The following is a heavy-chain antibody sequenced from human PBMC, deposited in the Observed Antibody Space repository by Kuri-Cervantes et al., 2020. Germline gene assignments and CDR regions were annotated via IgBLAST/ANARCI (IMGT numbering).Heavy chain of an antibody. J-gene: IGHJ3*02. Sequence: GESLKISCAASGFTVSSNYMSWVRQAPGKGLEWVSVIYSGGSTYYADSVKGRFTISRDNSKNTLYLQMNSLRAEDTAVYYCAREVGSGWRKYAFDIWGKGTMVTVSS. CDR3: AREVGSGWRKYAFDI. CDR1: GFTVSSNY. D-gene: IGHD6-19*01. V-gene: IGHV3-53*01. CDR2: IYSGGST.